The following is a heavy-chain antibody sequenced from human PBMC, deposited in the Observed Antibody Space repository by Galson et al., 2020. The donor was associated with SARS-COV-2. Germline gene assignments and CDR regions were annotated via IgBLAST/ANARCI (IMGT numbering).Heavy chain of an antibody. Sequence: SETLSLTCAVSGGSISSGGYYWSWIRQHPGKGLEWIGYIYYGGSTYYNPSLKSRVTISVATSKNQFSLNLYSVTAADTAVYYCARGGSTGYYFDYWGQGTLVTVSS. J-gene: IGHJ4*02. D-gene: IGHD4-17*01. CDR1: GGSISSGGYY. V-gene: IGHV4-31*11. CDR2: IYYGGST. CDR3: ARGGSTGYYFDY.